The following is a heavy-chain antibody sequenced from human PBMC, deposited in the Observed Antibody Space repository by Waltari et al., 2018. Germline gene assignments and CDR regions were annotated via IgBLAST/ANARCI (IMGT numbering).Heavy chain of an antibody. D-gene: IGHD3-22*01. CDR2: ISYNGRNI. CDR1: DFTFRSSA. J-gene: IGHJ6*02. Sequence: QVQLVESGGGVVQPGRSLRLSCAAPDFTFRSSAMHWVRQAPGKGLEWVAVISYNGRNIYYVDSVKGRFTISRDNSNKTLYLQMNSLRPEDTAVYYCARDYCDRTNCHGMDVWGQGTTVTVSS. V-gene: IGHV3-30*04. CDR3: ARDYCDRTNCHGMDV.